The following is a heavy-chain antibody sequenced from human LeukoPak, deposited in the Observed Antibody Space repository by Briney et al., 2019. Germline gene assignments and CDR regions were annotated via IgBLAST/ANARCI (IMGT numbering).Heavy chain of an antibody. CDR1: GGSISSSSYY. D-gene: IGHD6-19*01. CDR2: VYYSGST. V-gene: IGHV4-39*01. Sequence: SETLSLTCTVSGGSISSSSYYWGWIRQPPGKGLEWIGSVYYSGSTYYNPSLKSRVTISVDTSKNQFSLKLSSVTAADTAVYYCASSKPPAHNRIAVAGTDYWGQGTLVTVSS. CDR3: ASSKPPAHNRIAVAGTDY. J-gene: IGHJ4*02.